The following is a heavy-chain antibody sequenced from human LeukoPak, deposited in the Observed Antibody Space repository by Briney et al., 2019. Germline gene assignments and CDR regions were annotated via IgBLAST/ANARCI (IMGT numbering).Heavy chain of an antibody. J-gene: IGHJ4*02. V-gene: IGHV4-34*01. D-gene: IGHD6-6*01. CDR1: GGSFSGYY. CDR2: IYYSGST. CDR3: AKHPSTAAPFDY. Sequence: PSETLSLTCAVYGGSFSGYYWSWIRQPPGKGLEWIGSIYYSGSTYYNPSLKSRVTISVDTSKNQFSLKLSSVTAADTAVYYCAKHPSTAAPFDYWGQGTLVTVSS.